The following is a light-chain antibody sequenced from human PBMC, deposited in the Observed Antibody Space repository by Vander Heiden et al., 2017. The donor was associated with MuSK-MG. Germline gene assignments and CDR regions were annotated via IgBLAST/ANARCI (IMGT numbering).Light chain of an antibody. J-gene: IGKJ3*01. V-gene: IGKV1-33*01. Sequence: DIHLTQSPSSLSASVGDRVTITCQASQGISNYLNWYQQKPGKAPKLLIYDASNLETGVPSRFSGSGSGTVFTFSISSLQPEDIATYYCQQYDNRPSCTFGPGTKVDIK. CDR1: QGISNY. CDR2: DAS. CDR3: QQYDNRPSCT.